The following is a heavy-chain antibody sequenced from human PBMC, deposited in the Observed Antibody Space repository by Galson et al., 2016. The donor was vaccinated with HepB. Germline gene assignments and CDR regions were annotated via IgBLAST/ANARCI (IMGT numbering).Heavy chain of an antibody. D-gene: IGHD2-15*01. J-gene: IGHJ5*02. Sequence: SVKVSCKVSGSTLTNYDINWVRQAPGQGLEWMGWMNPSSGNAGYAQKFQGRVTMTRNTSISTTYMELSSLRSDDTAVYYCARGVAAASSKWFDPWGQGTLVTVSP. CDR2: MNPSSGNA. CDR3: ARGVAAASSKWFDP. CDR1: GSTLTNYD. V-gene: IGHV1-8*01.